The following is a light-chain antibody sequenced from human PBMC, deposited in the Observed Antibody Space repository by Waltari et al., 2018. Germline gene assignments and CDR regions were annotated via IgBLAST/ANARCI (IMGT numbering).Light chain of an antibody. V-gene: IGLV2-14*03. CDR2: DVS. Sequence: WYQPHPGKAPTLMIYDVSNRASGVSNRFSGSKSGHTASLTISGLQAEDEADYYCSSYTSISNLVFGGGTKLTVL. J-gene: IGLJ2*01. CDR3: SSYTSISNLV.